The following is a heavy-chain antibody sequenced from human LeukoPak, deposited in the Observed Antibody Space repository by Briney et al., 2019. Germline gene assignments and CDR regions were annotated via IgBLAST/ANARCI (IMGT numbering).Heavy chain of an antibody. CDR3: ARDLSSTPHWELDY. Sequence: ASVKVSCKASGYVFTPSYIHWVRQPPGQGLEWMGRINPDSGDTNYAQQFQGRVTMHRDTSISTVYMELSSLSSDDTAVYYCARDLSSTPHWELDYWGQGTLVTVSS. CDR1: GYVFTPSY. CDR2: INPDSGDT. V-gene: IGHV1-2*06. D-gene: IGHD1-26*01. J-gene: IGHJ4*02.